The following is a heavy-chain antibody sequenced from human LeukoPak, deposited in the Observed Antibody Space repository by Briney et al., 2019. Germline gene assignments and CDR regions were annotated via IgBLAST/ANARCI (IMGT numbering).Heavy chain of an antibody. D-gene: IGHD2-15*01. J-gene: IGHJ4*02. Sequence: ASVKVSCKASGDTFTSYGISWVRQAPGQGLEWMGWISGYNGNTKYAQRLQDRVTMTTDTSTRTAYMELRGLRSDDTAVYYCARDYCSGGTCYSFSFHYFDSWGQGTLVTVSS. CDR1: GDTFTSYG. V-gene: IGHV1-18*04. CDR2: ISGYNGNT. CDR3: ARDYCSGGTCYSFSFHYFDS.